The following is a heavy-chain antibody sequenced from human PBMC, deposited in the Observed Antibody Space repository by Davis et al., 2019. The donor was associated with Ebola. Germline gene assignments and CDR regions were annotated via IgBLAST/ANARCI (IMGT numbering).Heavy chain of an antibody. J-gene: IGHJ4*02. D-gene: IGHD4-17*01. Sequence: PGRSLRLSCAASGFTFSSYGMHWVRQAPGKGLEWVAFISYDGDNKYYADSVKGRFTISRDNSQNTLYLQMNSLRAVDTAVYYCAKDRSYGDYVGDWGQGTLVTVSS. V-gene: IGHV3-30*02. CDR1: GFTFSSYG. CDR3: AKDRSYGDYVGD. CDR2: ISYDGDNK.